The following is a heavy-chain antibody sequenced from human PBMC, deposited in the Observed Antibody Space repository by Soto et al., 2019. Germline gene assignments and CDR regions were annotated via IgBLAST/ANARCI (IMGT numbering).Heavy chain of an antibody. CDR2: MNPNSGNT. CDR1: GYTFTSYD. CDR3: ARGLRYCSSTSCSDFDY. J-gene: IGHJ4*02. D-gene: IGHD2-2*01. Sequence: QVPLVQSGAEVKKPGASVKVSCKASGYTFTSYDINWVRQATGQGLEWMGWMNPNSGNTGYAQKFQGRVTMTRNTSISTAYMELSSLRSEDTAVYYCARGLRYCSSTSCSDFDYWGQGTLVTVSS. V-gene: IGHV1-8*01.